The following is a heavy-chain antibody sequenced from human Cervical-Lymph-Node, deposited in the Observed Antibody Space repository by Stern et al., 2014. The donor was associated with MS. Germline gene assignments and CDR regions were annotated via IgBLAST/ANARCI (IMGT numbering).Heavy chain of an antibody. CDR2: IYHSGSN. J-gene: IGHJ5*01. CDR1: GGSISSGGYF. CDR3: ARKGAIVPAAIENWFDS. V-gene: IGHV4-31*03. Sequence: QLQLQESGPGLVKPSQTLSLTCTVSGGSISSGGYFWSWIRQHPGQGLEWIGYIYHSGSNYYNPSLKRRVTISVDTSKNHFSLTLSSVTAADTAVYYCARKGAIVPAAIENWFDSWGQGTLVTVSS. D-gene: IGHD2-2*01.